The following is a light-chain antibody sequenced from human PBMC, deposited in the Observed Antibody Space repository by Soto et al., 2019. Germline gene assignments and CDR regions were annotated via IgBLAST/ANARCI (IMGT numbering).Light chain of an antibody. Sequence: EIVLTQSPGTLSLSPGERATLSCRASQSVSSSYLAWYQQKPGQAPRLLIYGASSRPTGIPDRFSGSGSGTDFTLTISRLEAEDFAVYYCQQYGSSPTYTFGQGTELEIK. J-gene: IGKJ2*01. V-gene: IGKV3-20*01. CDR1: QSVSSSY. CDR3: QQYGSSPTYT. CDR2: GAS.